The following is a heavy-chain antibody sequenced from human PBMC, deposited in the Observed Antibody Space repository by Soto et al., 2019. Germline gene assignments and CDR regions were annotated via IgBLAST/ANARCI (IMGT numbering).Heavy chain of an antibody. D-gene: IGHD2-2*01. Sequence: QVQLVESGGGVVQPGRSLRLSCVASGFTFSNSAMHWVRQAPGKGLEWVAVISYDGNKKYYADSVKGRFSISRDKSENTLYLQVDSLRAEDTAVYYWTSPRLWDIVLVPSPPEHDYWGQGTLVTVSS. CDR3: TSPRLWDIVLVPSPPEHDY. J-gene: IGHJ4*02. V-gene: IGHV3-30-3*01. CDR1: GFTFSNSA. CDR2: ISYDGNKK.